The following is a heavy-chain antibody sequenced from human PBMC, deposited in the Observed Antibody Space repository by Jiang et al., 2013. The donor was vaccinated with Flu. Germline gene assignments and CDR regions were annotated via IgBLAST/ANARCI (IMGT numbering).Heavy chain of an antibody. CDR2: TYYRSKWYN. J-gene: IGHJ3*02. CDR3: ARARTYLGTYDTFDI. V-gene: IGHV6-1*01. CDR1: GDSVSSNSAT. Sequence: SQTLSLTCAISGDSVSSNSATWNWIRQSPSRGLEWLGRTYYRSKWYNDSAVSVKGRITINPDTSKNHFSLELNSVTPEDSAMYYCARARTYLGTYDTFDIWGQGTMVTVSS. D-gene: IGHD1-26*01.